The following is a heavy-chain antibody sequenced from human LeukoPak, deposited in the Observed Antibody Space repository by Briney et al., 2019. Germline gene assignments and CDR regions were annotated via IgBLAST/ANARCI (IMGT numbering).Heavy chain of an antibody. Sequence: ASETLSLTCTVSDGSISSGGYYWSWIRQHPGKGLERIGYIYYSGSTYYNPSLKSRVTISVDTSKNQFSLKLSSVTAADTAVYYCARAITYYYDSSGYPPAPYYFDYWGQGTLVTVSS. V-gene: IGHV4-31*03. J-gene: IGHJ4*02. CDR2: IYYSGST. CDR3: ARAITYYYDSSGYPPAPYYFDY. D-gene: IGHD3-22*01. CDR1: DGSISSGGYY.